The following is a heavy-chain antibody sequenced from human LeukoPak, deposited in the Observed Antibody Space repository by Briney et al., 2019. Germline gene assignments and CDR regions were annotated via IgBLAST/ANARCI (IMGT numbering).Heavy chain of an antibody. Sequence: KPSETLSLTSAVYGGSFSGYYWSWIRQPPGKGLEWIGEINHSGSTNYNPSLTSRATISVDKSKNQFSLKLRSVTAADTAVYYCARSRLTITMVRGVIGLGYYYYMDVWGKGTMVTVSS. CDR1: GGSFSGYY. V-gene: IGHV4-34*01. CDR2: INHSGST. CDR3: ARSRLTITMVRGVIGLGYYYYMDV. D-gene: IGHD3-10*01. J-gene: IGHJ6*03.